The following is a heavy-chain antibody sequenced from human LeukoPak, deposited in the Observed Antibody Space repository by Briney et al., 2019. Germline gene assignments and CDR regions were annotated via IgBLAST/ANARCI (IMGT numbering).Heavy chain of an antibody. CDR3: ARDSVFAFDY. J-gene: IGHJ4*02. V-gene: IGHV3-48*01. CDR2: ISHSGGAE. Sequence: GGSLRLSCAASGFRFSTYGMNWVRQAPGRGLEWISYISHSGGAEHYTDSVKGRFTISRDNAKNALYLQMNRLRVEDTAVYFCARDSVFAFDYWSQGTLVTVSS. CDR1: GFRFSTYG. D-gene: IGHD5/OR15-5a*01.